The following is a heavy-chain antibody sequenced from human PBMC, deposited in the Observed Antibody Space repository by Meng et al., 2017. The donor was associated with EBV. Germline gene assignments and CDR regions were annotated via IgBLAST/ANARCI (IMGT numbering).Heavy chain of an antibody. CDR1: GGTFSSYA. D-gene: IGHD6-13*01. CDR3: ARAEIAAAGRLDY. J-gene: IGHJ4*02. V-gene: IGHV1-69*06. Sequence: QGQLVQFGAEVKKPGPSVKVSCKASGGTFSSYAISWVRQAPGQGLEWMGGIIPIFGTANYAQKFQGRVTITADKSTSTAYMELSSLRSEDTAVYYCARAEIAAAGRLDYWGQGTLVHRLL. CDR2: IIPIFGTA.